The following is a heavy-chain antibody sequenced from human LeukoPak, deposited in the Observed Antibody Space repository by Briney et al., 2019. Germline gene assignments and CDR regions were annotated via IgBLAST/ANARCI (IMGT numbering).Heavy chain of an antibody. J-gene: IGHJ6*03. Sequence: PGGSLRLSCAASGFTFSTYWMSWVRQAPGKGLEWVANIKQDGSEKYYVDSVEGRFTISRDNARNSLYLQMNSLRAEDTAVYYCARAGVSSGNYYKNYYYYYMDVWGKGTTVTVSS. CDR2: IKQDGSEK. CDR1: GFTFSTYW. D-gene: IGHD3-10*01. CDR3: ARAGVSSGNYYKNYYYYYMDV. V-gene: IGHV3-7*01.